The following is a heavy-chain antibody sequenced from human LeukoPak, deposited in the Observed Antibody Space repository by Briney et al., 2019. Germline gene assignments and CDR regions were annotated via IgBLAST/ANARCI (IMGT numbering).Heavy chain of an antibody. V-gene: IGHV3-30*04. Sequence: GGSLRLSCAASGFTFSSYAMHWVRQAPGKGLEWVAVISYDGGNKYYADSVKGRFTISRDNSKNTLYLQMNSLRAEDTAVYYCAKDSGYYYDSSGYFDYWGQGTLVTVSS. CDR1: GFTFSSYA. J-gene: IGHJ4*02. CDR2: ISYDGGNK. D-gene: IGHD3-22*01. CDR3: AKDSGYYYDSSGYFDY.